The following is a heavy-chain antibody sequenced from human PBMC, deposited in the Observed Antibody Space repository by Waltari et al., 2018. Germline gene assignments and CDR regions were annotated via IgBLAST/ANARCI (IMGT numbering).Heavy chain of an antibody. CDR3: ARPPPGDYGDTSGAFEI. J-gene: IGHJ3*02. CDR1: VGSFSGYY. Sequence: QMQLQQWGAGLLKPSETLSLTCAVYVGSFSGYYWSWIRQPPGKGLEWIGEINHSGSTKYTPSLKSRVTISGDTTKNQFSLKVSSVTAADTAVYYCARPPPGDYGDTSGAFEIWGQGTMVTVSS. V-gene: IGHV4-34*01. CDR2: INHSGST. D-gene: IGHD4-17*01.